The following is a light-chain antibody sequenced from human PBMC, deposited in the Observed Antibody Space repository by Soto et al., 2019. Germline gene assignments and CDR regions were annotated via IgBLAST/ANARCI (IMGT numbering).Light chain of an antibody. V-gene: IGKV3-20*01. CDR3: QQYGSSPHT. J-gene: IGKJ2*01. Sequence: EIVLTQSPGTLSLSPGERATLSCRASQSVSGSYLAWYQHKPGQAPRLLLYGASSRVTGILDRFSGSGSGTDFTLTISRLEPGVFAVYYCQQYGSSPHTFGQGTKLEIK. CDR1: QSVSGSY. CDR2: GAS.